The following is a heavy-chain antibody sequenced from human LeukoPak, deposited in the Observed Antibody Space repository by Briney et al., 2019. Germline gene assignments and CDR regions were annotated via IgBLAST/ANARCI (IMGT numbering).Heavy chain of an antibody. V-gene: IGHV3-30-3*01. CDR3: ASNRVGGWSNDAFDI. Sequence: PGGSLRLSCAASGFTFSSYAMHWVRQAPGKGLEWVAVISYDGSNKYYADSVKGRFTISRDNSKNTLYLQMNSLRAEDTAVYYCASNRVGGWSNDAFDIWGQGTMVTVSS. J-gene: IGHJ3*02. D-gene: IGHD1-14*01. CDR2: ISYDGSNK. CDR1: GFTFSSYA.